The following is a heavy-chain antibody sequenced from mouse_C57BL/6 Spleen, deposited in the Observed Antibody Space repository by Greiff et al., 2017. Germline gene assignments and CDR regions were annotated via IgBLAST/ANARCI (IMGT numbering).Heavy chain of an antibody. Sequence: EVQLQQSGGGLVKPGGSLKLSCAASGFTFSDYGMHWVRQAPEKGLEWVAYISSGSRTIYFADTVKGRFPISRDNAKNTLFLQMTSLRSEDTAMYYCARNGGYYGGAMDYWGQGTSVTVSS. CDR3: ARNGGYYGGAMDY. J-gene: IGHJ4*01. CDR2: ISSGSRTI. CDR1: GFTFSDYG. V-gene: IGHV5-17*01. D-gene: IGHD1-1*02.